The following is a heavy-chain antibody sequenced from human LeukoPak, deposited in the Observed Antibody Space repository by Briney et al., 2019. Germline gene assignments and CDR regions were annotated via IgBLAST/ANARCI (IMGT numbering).Heavy chain of an antibody. D-gene: IGHD3-10*01. CDR2: ISAYNGNT. V-gene: IGHV1-18*01. CDR3: ARGPLWFGEFYFDY. J-gene: IGHJ4*02. Sequence: ASVKVSCKASGYTFTTYGISWVRQAPGQGLEWMGWISAYNGNTNYAQKLQGRVTMTTDTSTSTAYMDLRSLRSDDTAVYYCARGPLWFGEFYFDYWGQGTPVTVSS. CDR1: GYTFTTYG.